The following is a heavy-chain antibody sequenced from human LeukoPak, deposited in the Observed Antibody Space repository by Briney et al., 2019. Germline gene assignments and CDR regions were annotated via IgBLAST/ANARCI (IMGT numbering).Heavy chain of an antibody. CDR1: GFTFSMYS. CDR3: ARDPDWLEY. Sequence: PGGSLRLSCAASGFTFSMYSMNSGRQAPGKGLEWVAYISKSITRTHYADSVEGRFIISRDNAKNSLYLQMNSLRDEDTAVYYCARDPDWLEYGGQGTLVTVSS. J-gene: IGHJ4*02. V-gene: IGHV3-48*02. D-gene: IGHD3/OR15-3a*01. CDR2: ISKSITRT.